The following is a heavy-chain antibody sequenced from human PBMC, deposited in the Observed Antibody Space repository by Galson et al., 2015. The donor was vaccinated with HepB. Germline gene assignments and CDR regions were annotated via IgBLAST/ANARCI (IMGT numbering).Heavy chain of an antibody. CDR3: AREYRGYSYGSFDY. J-gene: IGHJ4*02. CDR2: ISAYNGNA. Sequence: SVKVSCKASGYTFTSYGISWVRQAPGQGLEWMGWISAYNGNANYAQNLQGRVTMTTDTSTTTAYMELRSLRSDDTAVYYCAREYRGYSYGSFDYWGQGTLVTVSS. CDR1: GYTFTSYG. D-gene: IGHD5-18*01. V-gene: IGHV1-18*01.